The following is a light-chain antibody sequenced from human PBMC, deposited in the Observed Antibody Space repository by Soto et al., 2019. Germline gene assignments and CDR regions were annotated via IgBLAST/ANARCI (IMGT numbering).Light chain of an antibody. J-gene: IGKJ4*01. CDR2: GAS. CDR3: QQNNKWPPVT. V-gene: IGKV3-15*01. CDR1: QSVSSD. Sequence: EIVMTQSPATVSVSPGEGVTISCRASQSVSSDLAWYQQKPGQAPRLLIYGASTRASGVPARFSGSGSGTEFTLTISSLQSEDFAFYYCQQNNKWPPVTFGGGTKVEIK.